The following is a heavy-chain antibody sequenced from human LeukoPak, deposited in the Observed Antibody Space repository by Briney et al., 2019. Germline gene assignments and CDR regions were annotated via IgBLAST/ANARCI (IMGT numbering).Heavy chain of an antibody. V-gene: IGHV4-39*01. J-gene: IGHJ5*02. CDR3: ARHSPCSGGSCSSNVAWFDP. D-gene: IGHD2-15*01. CDR2: IYYSGST. Sequence: SETLSLTCTVSGGSISSSSYSWGWIRQPPGKGLEWIGSIYYSGSTYYNPSLKSRVTISVDTSKNQFSLKLSPVTAADTAVYYCARHSPCSGGSCSSNVAWFDPWGQGTLVTVSS. CDR1: GGSISSSSYS.